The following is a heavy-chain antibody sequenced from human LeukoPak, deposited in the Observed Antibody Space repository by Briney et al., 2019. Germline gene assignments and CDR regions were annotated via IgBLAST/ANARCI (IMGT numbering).Heavy chain of an antibody. CDR1: GFPFRSCW. CDR2: IKPDGSEK. J-gene: IGHJ5*02. CDR3: ARDGKAGS. V-gene: IGHV3-7*05. Sequence: GGSLPVPHAASGFPFRSCWLRWVRQAPGKGLEWVANIKPDGSEKSYVDSVKGRFTISRDNAKNSLYLQMNSLRAEDTAVYYCARDGKAGSWGQGTLVTVSS. D-gene: IGHD3-10*01.